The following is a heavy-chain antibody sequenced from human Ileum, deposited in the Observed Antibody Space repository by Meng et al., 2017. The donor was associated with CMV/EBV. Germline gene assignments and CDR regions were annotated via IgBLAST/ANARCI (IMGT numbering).Heavy chain of an antibody. J-gene: IGHJ4*02. CDR3: AQGRDSNTWYLFDY. CDR1: ELTFNDYA. D-gene: IGHD6-13*01. Sequence: SELTFNDYAMSWVRQAPGRGREWVAVISDSGANTYYADSVKGRFTISRDNSKNTLYLQLNSLRAEDTAVYYCAQGRDSNTWYLFDYWGQGTLVTVSS. V-gene: IGHV3-23*01. CDR2: ISDSGANT.